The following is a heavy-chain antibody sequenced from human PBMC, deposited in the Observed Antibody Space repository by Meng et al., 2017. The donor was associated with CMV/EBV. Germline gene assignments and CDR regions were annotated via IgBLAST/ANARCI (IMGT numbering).Heavy chain of an antibody. V-gene: IGHV1-18*01. Sequence: ASVQVSCKASGYTFTSYGISWVRQPPGQGLEWMGWISAYNGNTNYAQKLQGRVTMTTDTSTSTAYMELRSLRSDDTAVYYCARDAREDIVVVPAAAPPDDAFDIWGQGTMVTVSS. CDR2: ISAYNGNT. D-gene: IGHD2-2*01. J-gene: IGHJ3*02. CDR3: ARDAREDIVVVPAAAPPDDAFDI. CDR1: GYTFTSYG.